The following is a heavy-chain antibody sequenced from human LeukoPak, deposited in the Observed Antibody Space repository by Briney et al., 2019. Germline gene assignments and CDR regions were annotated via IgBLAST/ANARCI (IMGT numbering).Heavy chain of an antibody. CDR2: ISWNSGSI. D-gene: IGHD6-13*01. CDR3: AKDASSWYQYYFDY. CDR1: GFTFDDYA. J-gene: IGHJ4*02. Sequence: GRSLRLSCAASGFTFDDYAMHWVRQAPGKGLEWVSGISWNSGSIGYADSVKGRFTISRDNAKNSLYLQMNSLRAEDTALYYCAKDASSWYQYYFDYWGQGTLVTVSS. V-gene: IGHV3-9*01.